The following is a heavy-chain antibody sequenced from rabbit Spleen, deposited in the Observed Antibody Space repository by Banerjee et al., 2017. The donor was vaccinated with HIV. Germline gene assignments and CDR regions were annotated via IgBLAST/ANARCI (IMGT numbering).Heavy chain of an antibody. D-gene: IGHD6-1*01. J-gene: IGHJ4*01. CDR3: VRDQAGYDGYGPYYFNL. V-gene: IGHV1S47*01. Sequence: QEQLVESGGGLVQPGGSLKVSCKASGFDFSSYGVSWVRQAPGKGPEWIGYIDPLFGSTYYAIWVNGRFTISRENTQNTVSLQLNSLTVADTATYFCVRDQAGYDGYGPYYFNLWGPGTLVTVS. CDR1: GFDFSSYG. CDR2: IDPLFGST.